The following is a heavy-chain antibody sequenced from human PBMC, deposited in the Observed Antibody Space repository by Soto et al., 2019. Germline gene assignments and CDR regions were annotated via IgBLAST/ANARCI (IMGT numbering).Heavy chain of an antibody. CDR1: GFGFTNSW. D-gene: IGHD2-2*01. J-gene: IGHJ4*02. Sequence: GGSLILSCAASGFGFTNSWMNWVRQAPGKGLEWVGRIKSKNDGGTTDYAAPVQGRFTISRDDSKTTIYLQMNSLKTEDTAVYYCTSAGQYCTSTTCKAYWGQGTPVTVSS. V-gene: IGHV3-15*07. CDR3: TSAGQYCTSTTCKAY. CDR2: IKSKNDGGTT.